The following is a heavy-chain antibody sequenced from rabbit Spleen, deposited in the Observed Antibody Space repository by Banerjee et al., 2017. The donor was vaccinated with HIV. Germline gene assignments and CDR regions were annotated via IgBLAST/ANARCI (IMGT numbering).Heavy chain of an antibody. CDR3: ARETSSGWGVVSYYFNL. CDR2: IYTGNSKT. J-gene: IGHJ4*01. Sequence: QSLEESGGDLVKPGASLTLTCIASGVSFSGNSYMCWVRQAPGKGLEWIACIYTGNSKTYYANRAKGRFTISKTSSTTVTLQMTSLTAADTATYFCARETSSGWGVVSYYFNLWGQGTLVTVS. V-gene: IGHV1S40*01. D-gene: IGHD4-1*01. CDR1: GVSFSGNSY.